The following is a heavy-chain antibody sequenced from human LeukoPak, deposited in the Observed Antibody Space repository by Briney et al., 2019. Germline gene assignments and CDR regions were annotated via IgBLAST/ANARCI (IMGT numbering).Heavy chain of an antibody. CDR1: GFTFSSYW. D-gene: IGHD2-21*02. J-gene: IGHJ4*02. V-gene: IGHV3-7*04. CDR2: IKQDGSEK. CDR3: ARDRSSNYCGGDCYSYYFDY. Sequence: PGGSLRLSCAASGFTFSSYWMSWVRQAPGKGLEWVAYIKQDGSEKYYVDSVKGRFTISRDNAKNSLYLQMNSLRAEDTAVYYCARDRSSNYCGGDCYSYYFDYWGQGTLVAVSS.